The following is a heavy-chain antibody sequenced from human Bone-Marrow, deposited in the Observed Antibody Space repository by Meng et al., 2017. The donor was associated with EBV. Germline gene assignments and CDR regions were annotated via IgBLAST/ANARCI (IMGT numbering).Heavy chain of an antibody. V-gene: IGHV3-74*01. J-gene: IGHJ4*02. CDR1: GFTFSSYW. D-gene: IGHD6-19*01. Sequence: EVQLVWSGGGLVQPGXXXXLSGSASGFTFSSYWVHWVRQAPGKGLVWVARINSDGSSTSYADSVKGRFTISRDNAKNTLYLQMNSLRAEDTAVYYCARDIAVAGGLDFDYWGQGTLVTVSS. CDR2: INSDGSST. CDR3: ARDIAVAGGLDFDY.